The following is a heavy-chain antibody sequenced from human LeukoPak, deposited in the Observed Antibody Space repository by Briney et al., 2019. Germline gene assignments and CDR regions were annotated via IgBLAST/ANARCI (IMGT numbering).Heavy chain of an antibody. D-gene: IGHD6-19*01. J-gene: IGHJ5*02. V-gene: IGHV4-59*01. CDR3: ARDRLEYSSGWRWFDP. Sequence: PSETLSLTCSVSGVSISSYYWSWIRQPPGKGLAGVGYIYYSGSTNYNPSLKSRVTISVDTSKNQFSLKLSSVTAADTAVYYCARDRLEYSSGWRWFDPWGQGTLVTVSS. CDR2: IYYSGST. CDR1: GVSISSYY.